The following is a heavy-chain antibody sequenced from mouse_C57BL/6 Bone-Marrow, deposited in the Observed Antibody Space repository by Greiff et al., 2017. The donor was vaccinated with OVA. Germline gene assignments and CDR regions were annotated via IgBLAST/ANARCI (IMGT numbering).Heavy chain of an antibody. D-gene: IGHD1-1*01. CDR2: IDPENGDT. CDR1: GFNIKDDY. CDR3: ARRGVITTVHYYFDY. V-gene: IGHV14-4*01. Sequence: EVKVVESGAELVRPGASVKLSCTASGFNIKDDYMHWVKQRPEQGLEWIGWIDPENGDTEYASKFQGKATITADTSSNTAYLQLSSLTSEDTAVYYCARRGVITTVHYYFDYWGQGTTLTVSS. J-gene: IGHJ2*01.